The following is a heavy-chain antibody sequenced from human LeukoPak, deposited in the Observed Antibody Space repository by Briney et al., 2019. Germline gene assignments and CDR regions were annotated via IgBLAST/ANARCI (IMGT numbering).Heavy chain of an antibody. CDR3: ARDAGYYYDSSGYYNY. CDR2: ISAYNGNT. V-gene: IGHV1-18*01. J-gene: IGHJ4*02. CDR1: AYTFSNYG. Sequence: ASVKVSCKASAYTFSNYGFNWVRQAPGQGLEWMGWISAYNGNTKYAQKLQGRFTMTTDTSTSTAYMELRSLTSDDTAVYYCARDAGYYYDSSGYYNYWGQGTLVTVSS. D-gene: IGHD3-22*01.